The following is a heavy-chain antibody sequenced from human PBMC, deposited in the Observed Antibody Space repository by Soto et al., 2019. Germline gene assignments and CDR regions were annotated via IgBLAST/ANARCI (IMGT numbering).Heavy chain of an antibody. CDR1: GGTFSSYA. V-gene: IGHV1-69*01. J-gene: IGHJ6*02. D-gene: IGHD1-26*01. CDR2: IIPIFGTA. CDR3: ARVSGGSYSLDYYYGMDV. Sequence: QVQLVQSGAEVKKPGSSVKVSCKASGGTFSSYAISWVRQAPGQGLEWMGGIIPIFGTANYAQKFQGRVTITADESTSTAYMELSSRRSEDTAVYYCARVSGGSYSLDYYYGMDVWGQGTTVTVSS.